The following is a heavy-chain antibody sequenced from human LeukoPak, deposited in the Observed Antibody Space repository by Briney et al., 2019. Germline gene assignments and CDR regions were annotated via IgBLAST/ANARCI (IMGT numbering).Heavy chain of an antibody. CDR3: ASPGRRPRQNKYGYFDY. J-gene: IGHJ4*02. V-gene: IGHV1-69*13. D-gene: IGHD1-26*01. Sequence: ASVKVSCKASGGTFSSYAISRVRQAPGQGLEWMGGIIPIFGTANYAQKFQGRVTITADEPTSTAYMELSSLRSEDTAVYYCASPGRRPRQNKYGYFDYWGQGTLVTVSS. CDR1: GGTFSSYA. CDR2: IIPIFGTA.